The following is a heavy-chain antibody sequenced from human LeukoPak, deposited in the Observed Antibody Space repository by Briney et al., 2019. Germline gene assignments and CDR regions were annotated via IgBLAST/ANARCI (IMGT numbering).Heavy chain of an antibody. Sequence: SVKVSCKASGGTFSSYAISWVRQAPGQGLEWMGGIIPIFGTANYAQKFQGRVTITTDESTSSAYMELSSLRSEDTAVYYCARGYCSSTSCYISPVGYYFDYWGQGTLVTVSS. J-gene: IGHJ4*02. CDR2: IIPIFGTA. CDR3: ARGYCSSTSCYISPVGYYFDY. V-gene: IGHV1-69*05. D-gene: IGHD2-2*02. CDR1: GGTFSSYA.